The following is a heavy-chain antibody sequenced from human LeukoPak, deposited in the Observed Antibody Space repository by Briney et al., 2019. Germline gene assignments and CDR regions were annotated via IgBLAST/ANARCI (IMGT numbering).Heavy chain of an antibody. CDR1: GGSISSSNW. Sequence: SGTLSLTCAVSGGSISSSNWWSWVRQPPGKGLEWIGEISHSGSTNYNPSLKSRVTISMDKSKNQFSLKLSSVTAADTAVYYCARSGTTGDSVMGLYWGRGALVTVSS. D-gene: IGHD7-27*01. CDR3: ARSGTTGDSVMGLY. V-gene: IGHV4-4*02. J-gene: IGHJ4*02. CDR2: ISHSGST.